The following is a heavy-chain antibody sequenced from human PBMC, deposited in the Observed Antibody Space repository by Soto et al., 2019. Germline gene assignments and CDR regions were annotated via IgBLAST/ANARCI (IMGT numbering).Heavy chain of an antibody. CDR3: ARGITIFGVAPGGNWFDP. V-gene: IGHV3-48*01. CDR2: ISSSSSTI. Sequence: EVQLVESGGGLVQPGGSLRLSCAASGFTFSSYSMNWVRQAPGKGLEWVSYISSSSSTIYYADSVKGRFTISRDNANNSLYLQMNSLRAEDTAVYYCARGITIFGVAPGGNWFDPWGQGTLVTVSS. J-gene: IGHJ5*02. CDR1: GFTFSSYS. D-gene: IGHD3-3*01.